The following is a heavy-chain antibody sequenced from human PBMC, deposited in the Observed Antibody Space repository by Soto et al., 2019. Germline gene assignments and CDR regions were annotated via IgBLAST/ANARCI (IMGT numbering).Heavy chain of an antibody. J-gene: IGHJ4*02. Sequence: SEAPSPTCTVSGGSVSSSIFFWSWIRQPPGKGLEWIGFIHNSGSTNYNPSLKSRVTTSVDTSKNQFSLKLSSVTAADTAVYYCARVPDYWGQGTLVTVSS. CDR1: GGSVSSSIFF. CDR2: IHNSGST. V-gene: IGHV4-61*01. CDR3: ARVPDY.